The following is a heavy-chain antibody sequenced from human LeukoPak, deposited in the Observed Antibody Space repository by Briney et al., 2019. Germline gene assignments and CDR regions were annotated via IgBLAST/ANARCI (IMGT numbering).Heavy chain of an antibody. CDR3: ARHRVLLWFGEPRVDAFDI. D-gene: IGHD3-10*01. V-gene: IGHV3-21*01. CDR2: ISSSSSYI. CDR1: GFTFSSYS. J-gene: IGHJ3*02. Sequence: GGSLRLSCAASGFTFSSYSMNWVRQAPGQGLEWVSSISSSSSYIYYADSVKGRFTISRDNAKNSLYLQMNSLRAEDTAVYYCARHRVLLWFGEPRVDAFDIRGQGTMVTVSS.